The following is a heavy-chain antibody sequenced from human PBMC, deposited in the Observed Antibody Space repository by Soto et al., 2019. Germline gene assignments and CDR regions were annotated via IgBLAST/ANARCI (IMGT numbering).Heavy chain of an antibody. CDR1: GGTFSSYT. Sequence: QVQLVQSGAEVKKPGSSVKVSCKASGGTFSSYTISWVRQAPGQGLEWMGRIIPILGIANYAQKFQGRVTITADKSTSTAYMELSRLRSEDTAVYYCATEDYYGSGTTYYYYYMDVWGKGTTVTVSS. V-gene: IGHV1-69*02. CDR3: ATEDYYGSGTTYYYYYMDV. J-gene: IGHJ6*03. D-gene: IGHD3-10*01. CDR2: IIPILGIA.